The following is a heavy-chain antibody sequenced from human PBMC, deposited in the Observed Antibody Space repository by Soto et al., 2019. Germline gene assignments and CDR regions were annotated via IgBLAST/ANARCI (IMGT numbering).Heavy chain of an antibody. Sequence: EVQLVESGGGLVQPGGSLRLSCAASGFTFSSYWMHWVRQAPGKGLVWVSRINSDGSSTSYADSVKGRFTISRDNAKNTLYLQMKSPGAEDTAVYYCARVGSSYDFWRGYYSYYYYGMDVWGQGTTVTVSS. CDR1: GFTFSSYW. CDR3: ARVGSSYDFWRGYYSYYYYGMDV. V-gene: IGHV3-74*01. CDR2: INSDGSST. D-gene: IGHD3-3*01. J-gene: IGHJ6*02.